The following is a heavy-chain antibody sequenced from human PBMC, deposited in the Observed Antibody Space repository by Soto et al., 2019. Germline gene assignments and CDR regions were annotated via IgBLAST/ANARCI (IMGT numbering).Heavy chain of an antibody. Sequence: SQTLSLPCVISGDSVSSSSVAWNWVRQSPSRGLEWLGRTYYRSRWYSDFAVSVRGRIVINADTSKNQFSLQLNSVTPEDTAVYFCARSEEGSDYYYYGLDVWGQGTTVTVSS. CDR2: TYYRSRWYS. V-gene: IGHV6-1*01. J-gene: IGHJ6*02. CDR1: GDSVSSSSVA. D-gene: IGHD3-10*01. CDR3: ARSEEGSDYYYYGLDV.